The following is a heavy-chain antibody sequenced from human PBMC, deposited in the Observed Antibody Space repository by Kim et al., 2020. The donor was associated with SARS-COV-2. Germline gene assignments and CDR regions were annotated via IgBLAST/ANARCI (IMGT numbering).Heavy chain of an antibody. J-gene: IGHJ4*02. D-gene: IGHD3-10*01. CDR2: IDPDSGDT. Sequence: ASVKVSCKASGYTFTAFYIHVWRQVAGQGLEWMGWIDPDSGDTAYEEKFQGRVTMTRDTSISTAYMELTSLRSDDSALYYCATPFMVRGDNDYWGQGTLVTVSS. CDR1: GYTFTAFY. V-gene: IGHV1-2*02. CDR3: ATPFMVRGDNDY.